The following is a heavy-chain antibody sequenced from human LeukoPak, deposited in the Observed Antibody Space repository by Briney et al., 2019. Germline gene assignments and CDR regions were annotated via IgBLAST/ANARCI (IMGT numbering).Heavy chain of an antibody. J-gene: IGHJ4*02. CDR3: ARDRSGDYYFDY. V-gene: IGHV3-23*01. D-gene: IGHD4-17*01. Sequence: GGSLRLSCAASGFTFRSYTMSWVRQAPGKGLEWVSTIRVNGDSTFYADSVKGRFTISRDNSKNTLYLQMNSLRVEDTAVYYCARDRSGDYYFDYWGQGTLVTVSS. CDR1: GFTFRSYT. CDR2: IRVNGDST.